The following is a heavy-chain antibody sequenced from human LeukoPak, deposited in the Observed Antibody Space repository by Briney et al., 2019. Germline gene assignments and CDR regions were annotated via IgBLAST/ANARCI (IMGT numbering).Heavy chain of an antibody. Sequence: SETLSLTCAVYGGSFSGYYWSWIRQPPGKGLEWIGEINHSGSTNYNPSLKSRVTISVDTSKNQFSLKLSSVTAADTAMYYCARISGRGYSYNNWFDSWGQGTLVTVSS. D-gene: IGHD5-18*01. J-gene: IGHJ5*01. CDR3: ARISGRGYSYNNWFDS. CDR1: GGSFSGYY. CDR2: INHSGST. V-gene: IGHV4-34*01.